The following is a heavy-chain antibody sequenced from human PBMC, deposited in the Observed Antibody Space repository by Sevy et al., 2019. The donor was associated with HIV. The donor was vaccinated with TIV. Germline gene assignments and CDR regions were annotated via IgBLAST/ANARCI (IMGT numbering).Heavy chain of an antibody. J-gene: IGHJ4*02. CDR3: AKDYTYYYYESARSSDY. CDR1: GFIFSSYG. CDR2: ISYDGTNK. V-gene: IGHV3-30*18. D-gene: IGHD3-22*01. Sequence: GGSLRLSCAASGFIFSSYGMHWVRQAPGKGLEWVALISYDGTNKNYADSVKGRFTISRDNSKNTVFLEMNSLRAEDTAVYYCAKDYTYYYYESARSSDYWGQGTLVTVSS.